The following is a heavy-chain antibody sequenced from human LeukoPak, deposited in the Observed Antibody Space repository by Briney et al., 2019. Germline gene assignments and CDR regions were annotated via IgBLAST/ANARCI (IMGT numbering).Heavy chain of an antibody. Sequence: GRSLRLSCAASGFIFSTYGMHWVRQAPGKGLEWEAVIWYDGSNKYYADSVKGRFTISRDNSKNTLYLEMNSLRAEDTAVYYCARDEVITFRLFDHWGQGTLVTVSS. V-gene: IGHV3-33*01. CDR3: ARDEVITFRLFDH. J-gene: IGHJ4*02. D-gene: IGHD1-14*01. CDR2: IWYDGSNK. CDR1: GFIFSTYG.